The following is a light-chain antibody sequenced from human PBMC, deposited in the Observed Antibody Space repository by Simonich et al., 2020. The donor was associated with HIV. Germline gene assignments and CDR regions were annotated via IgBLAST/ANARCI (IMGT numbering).Light chain of an antibody. J-gene: IGLJ3*02. CDR1: SSNIGRNY. CDR3: AAWDDSLSGNWV. V-gene: IGLV1-47*01. CDR2: RNN. Sequence: QSVLTQPPSASGTPGQRVTISCSGSSSNIGRNYVYWYQQLPGTAPNPLIYRNNQRPSGVPDRFSGSKSGTSASRAISGLRSEDEADYYCAAWDDSLSGNWVFGGGTKLTVL.